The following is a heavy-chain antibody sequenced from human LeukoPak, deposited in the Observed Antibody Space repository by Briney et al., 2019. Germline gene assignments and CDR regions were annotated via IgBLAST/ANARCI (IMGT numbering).Heavy chain of an antibody. J-gene: IGHJ4*02. CDR1: GFTFSSYA. CDR2: ISGSGGST. V-gene: IGHV3-23*01. Sequence: PVGSLRLSCAASGFTFSSYAMSWVRQAPGKGLEWVSAISGSGGSTYYADSVKGRFTISRDNSKNTLYLQMNSLRAEDTAVYYCAKAPWPNCGGDCGRDVAAYYFDYWGQGTLVTVSS. CDR3: AKAPWPNCGGDCGRDVAAYYFDY. D-gene: IGHD2-21*02.